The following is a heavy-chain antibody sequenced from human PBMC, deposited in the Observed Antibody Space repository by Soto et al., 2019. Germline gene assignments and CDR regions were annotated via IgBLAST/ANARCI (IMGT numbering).Heavy chain of an antibody. CDR1: GFTFSSYW. CDR2: INSDGSST. J-gene: IGHJ4*02. V-gene: IGHV3-74*01. D-gene: IGHD3-3*01. CDR3: ARDRGDFWSGYYDY. Sequence: GESLKISCAASGFTFSSYWMHWVRQAPGKGLVWVSRINSDGSSTSYADSVKGRFTISRDNAKNTLYLQMNSLRAEDTAVYYCARDRGDFWSGYYDYWGQGTLVTVSS.